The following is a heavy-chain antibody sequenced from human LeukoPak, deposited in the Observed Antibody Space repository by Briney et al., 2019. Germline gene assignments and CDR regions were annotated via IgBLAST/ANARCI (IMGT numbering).Heavy chain of an antibody. Sequence: NSSETLSLTCTVSGGSMTNHYWSWIRQPPGKGLEWIAFIHYRGHTYYNPSLKSRVTISVDRSKNQFSLKLSSVTAADTAVYYCASELYYDILTGYYKVDYWGQGTLATVSS. V-gene: IGHV4-59*11. D-gene: IGHD3-9*01. CDR1: GGSMTNHY. CDR2: IHYRGHT. J-gene: IGHJ4*02. CDR3: ASELYYDILTGYYKVDY.